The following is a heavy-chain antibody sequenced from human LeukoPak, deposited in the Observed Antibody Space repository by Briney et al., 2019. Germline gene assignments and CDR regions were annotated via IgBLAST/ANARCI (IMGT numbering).Heavy chain of an antibody. V-gene: IGHV1-24*01. CDR2: FDPEDGET. CDR1: GYTFTSYA. Sequence: ASVKVSCKASGYTFTSYAMHWVRQAPGQRLEWMGGFDPEDGETIYAQKFQGRVTMTEDTSTDTAYMELSSLRSEDTAAYYCATGIAVAGTHPFDYWGQGTLVTVSS. CDR3: ATGIAVAGTHPFDY. D-gene: IGHD6-19*01. J-gene: IGHJ4*02.